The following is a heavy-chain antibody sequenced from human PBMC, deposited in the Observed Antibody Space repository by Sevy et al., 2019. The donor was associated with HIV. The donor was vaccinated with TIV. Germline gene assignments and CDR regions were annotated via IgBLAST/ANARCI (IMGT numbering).Heavy chain of an antibody. CDR1: GFTFSSYA. V-gene: IGHV3-30-3*01. CDR3: ARDPYYYDSSGYLLD. Sequence: GGSLRLSCAASGFTFSSYAMHWVRQAPGKGLEWVAVISYDGSNKYYADSVKGRFTISRDNSKNTLYLQMNSLRAEDTTVYYCARDPYYYDSSGYLLDWGQGTLVTVSS. D-gene: IGHD3-22*01. CDR2: ISYDGSNK. J-gene: IGHJ4*02.